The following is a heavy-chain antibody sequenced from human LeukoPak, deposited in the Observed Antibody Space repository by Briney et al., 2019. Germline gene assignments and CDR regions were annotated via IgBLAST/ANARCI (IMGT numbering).Heavy chain of an antibody. D-gene: IGHD3-10*01. V-gene: IGHV4-38-2*02. J-gene: IGHJ5*02. CDR2: IYRTGSI. CDR3: ARHTRITRGNWFDP. CDR1: GYSINSGYY. Sequence: SETLSLTCTVSGYSINSGYYWVWIRQPPGKGLEWIGSIYRTGSINYNPSLKSRVTISLDTSKNQFSLKVNSVTAADTAVYYCARHTRITRGNWFDPWGQGTLVTVSS.